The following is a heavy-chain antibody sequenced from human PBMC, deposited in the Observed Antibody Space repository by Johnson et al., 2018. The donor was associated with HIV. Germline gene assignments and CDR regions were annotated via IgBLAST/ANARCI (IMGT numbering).Heavy chain of an antibody. CDR2: ISYDGSNK. CDR3: AKTAAADAFDI. CDR1: GFTFDDYG. Sequence: QVQLVESGGGVVRPGGSLRLSCAASGFTFDDYGMSWVRQAPGKGLEWVAVISYDGSNKYYADSVKGRFTISRDNSKNTLYLQMNSLRAEDTAVYYCAKTAAADAFDIWGQGTMVTVSS. V-gene: IGHV3-30*18. D-gene: IGHD2-2*01. J-gene: IGHJ3*02.